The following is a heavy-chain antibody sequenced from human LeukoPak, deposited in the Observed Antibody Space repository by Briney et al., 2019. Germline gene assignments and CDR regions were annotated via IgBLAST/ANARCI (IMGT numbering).Heavy chain of an antibody. V-gene: IGHV4-34*01. J-gene: IGHJ5*02. CDR2: INHSGST. CDR3: ARGIDEDAA. D-gene: IGHD2-21*01. Sequence: TSETLSLTCAVYGGSFSGYYWSWIRQPPGKGPEWIGEINHSGSTNYNPSLKSRVTISVDTSKNQFSLKLSSVTAADTAVYYCARGIDEDAAWGQGTLVTVSS. CDR1: GGSFSGYY.